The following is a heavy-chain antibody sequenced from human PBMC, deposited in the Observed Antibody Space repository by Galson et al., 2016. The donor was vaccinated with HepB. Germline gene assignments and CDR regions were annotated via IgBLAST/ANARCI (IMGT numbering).Heavy chain of an antibody. Sequence: SLRLSCAVSAGTFKNYAMNWVRQAPGKGLEWVAAISSSGGRTYYEDSVRGRFTISRDNSKNTLFLRMNSVGVEDTAVYFCAKSGFFGELDKWGQGTGVVVSS. D-gene: IGHD3-10*01. V-gene: IGHV3-23*01. J-gene: IGHJ4*02. CDR2: ISSSGGRT. CDR1: AGTFKNYA. CDR3: AKSGFFGELDK.